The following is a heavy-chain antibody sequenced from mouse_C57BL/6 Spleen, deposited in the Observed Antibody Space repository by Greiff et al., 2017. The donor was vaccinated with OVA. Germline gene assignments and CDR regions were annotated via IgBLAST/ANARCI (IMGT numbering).Heavy chain of an antibody. CDR1: GFNIKDDY. Sequence: VQLKESGAELVRPGASVKLSCTASGFNIKDDYMHWVKQRPEQGLEWIGWIDPENGDTEYASKFQGKATITADTSSNTAYLQLSSLTSEDTAVYYCSPLRPYAMDYWGQGTSVTVSS. D-gene: IGHD1-2*01. CDR2: IDPENGDT. CDR3: SPLRPYAMDY. J-gene: IGHJ4*01. V-gene: IGHV14-4*01.